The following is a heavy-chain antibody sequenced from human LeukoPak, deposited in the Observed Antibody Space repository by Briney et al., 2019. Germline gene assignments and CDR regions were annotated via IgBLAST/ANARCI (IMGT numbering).Heavy chain of an antibody. CDR2: INGDGSTT. D-gene: IGHD3-22*01. CDR1: GFTFSRYW. Sequence: GGSLRLSCAASGFTFSRYWMHWVRQAPGRGLVWVSRINGDGSTTSYADSVKGGFTISRDNAKNTLYLQMNSLRAEDTAVYYCATGNYYDSRGYYTFGHWGQGTLFTVSS. CDR3: ATGNYYDSRGYYTFGH. V-gene: IGHV3-74*01. J-gene: IGHJ1*01.